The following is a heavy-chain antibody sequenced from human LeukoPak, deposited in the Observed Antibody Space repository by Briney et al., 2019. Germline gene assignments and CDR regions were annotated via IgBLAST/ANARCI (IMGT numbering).Heavy chain of an antibody. V-gene: IGHV4-34*01. Sequence: MPSETLSLTCAVYGGSFSGYYWSWIRQPPGKGLEWIGEINHSGSTNYNPSLKGRVTISVDTSKNQFSLKLSSVTAADTAVYYCATSLDSYFDYWGQGTLVTVSS. J-gene: IGHJ4*02. CDR3: ATSLDSYFDY. D-gene: IGHD2-2*01. CDR2: INHSGST. CDR1: GGSFSGYY.